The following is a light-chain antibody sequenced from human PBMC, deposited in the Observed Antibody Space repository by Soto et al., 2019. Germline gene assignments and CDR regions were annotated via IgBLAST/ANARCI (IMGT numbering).Light chain of an antibody. CDR1: RSDVGAYNY. CDR2: DVS. J-gene: IGLJ1*01. CDR3: CSYAGGYTHYV. V-gene: IGLV2-11*01. Sequence: QSVLRQARTVSGSPGQSVTISCTGTRSDVGAYNYVSWYQQHPGKAPKLMICDVSQRPSGVPDRFSGSKSGNTASLTISGLQAEDEADYFCCSYAGGYTHYVFGTGTKVPS.